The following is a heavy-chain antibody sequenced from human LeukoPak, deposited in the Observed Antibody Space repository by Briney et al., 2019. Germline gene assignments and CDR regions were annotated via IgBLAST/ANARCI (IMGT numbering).Heavy chain of an antibody. Sequence: GGSLRLSCAASRFTFSSYSMNWVRQAPGKGLEWISYISTSSSTIYYADSVKGRFTISRDNAKNSLYLQMNSLRAEDTAVYYCARERWYCSGGTCYSNYYGMDVWGQGTTVTVSS. CDR2: ISTSSSTI. J-gene: IGHJ6*02. CDR1: RFTFSSYS. CDR3: ARERWYCSGGTCYSNYYGMDV. V-gene: IGHV3-48*01. D-gene: IGHD2-15*01.